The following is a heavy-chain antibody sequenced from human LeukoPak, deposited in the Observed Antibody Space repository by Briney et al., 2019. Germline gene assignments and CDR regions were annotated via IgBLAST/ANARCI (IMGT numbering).Heavy chain of an antibody. CDR3: AIVPAARSVPWFDP. D-gene: IGHD2-2*01. CDR2: IYYSGST. J-gene: IGHJ5*02. Sequence: SETLSLTCTVSGGSISSYYWSWIRQPPGKGLEWIGSIYYSGSTYYNPSLKSRVTISVDTSKNQFSLKLSSVTAADTAVYYCAIVPAARSVPWFDPWGQGTLVTVSS. CDR1: GGSISSYY. V-gene: IGHV4-39*07.